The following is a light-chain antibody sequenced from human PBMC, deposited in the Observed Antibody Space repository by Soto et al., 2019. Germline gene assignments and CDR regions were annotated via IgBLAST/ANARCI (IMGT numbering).Light chain of an antibody. V-gene: IGKV3-20*01. CDR3: QQFGSSPPYT. CDR1: QSVSSTF. J-gene: IGKJ2*01. Sequence: EIVLTQSPGTLSSSPGERATLSCRASQSVSSTFLAWYQQKPGQAPRLLTYDASSRATGIPDRFSGSGSGTDFTLTISRLEPEDFAVYYCQQFGSSPPYTFGQGTKVDIK. CDR2: DAS.